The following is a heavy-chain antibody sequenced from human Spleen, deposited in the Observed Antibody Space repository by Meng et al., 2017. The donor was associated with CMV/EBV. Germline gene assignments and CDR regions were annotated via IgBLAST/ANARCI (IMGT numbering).Heavy chain of an antibody. Sequence: GESLKISCSASGFTFSSYSMNWVRQAPGKGLEWVSSISMSSRYIYYAGSVKGRFTISRDNAKNSLYLQVNSLRAEDTAVYYCARDTLIYSGNSPFDSWGQGTLVTVSS. V-gene: IGHV3-21*01. CDR2: ISMSSRYI. J-gene: IGHJ4*02. D-gene: IGHD1-26*01. CDR1: GFTFSSYS. CDR3: ARDTLIYSGNSPFDS.